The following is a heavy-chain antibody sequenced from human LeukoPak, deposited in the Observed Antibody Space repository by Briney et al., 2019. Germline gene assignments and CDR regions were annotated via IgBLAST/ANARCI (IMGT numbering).Heavy chain of an antibody. J-gene: IGHJ4*02. CDR2: ISETGGTI. V-gene: IGHV3-23*01. Sequence: GGSLRLSCAPSGFTFSNYAMSWVRQAPGKGLEWVSAISETGGTIHYADSVRGRFIISRDNSKNTLYLQMNSLRAEDTAVYYCAREMTIITYSFNSWGQGTLVTVSS. CDR3: AREMTIITYSFNS. D-gene: IGHD5-24*01. CDR1: GFTFSNYA.